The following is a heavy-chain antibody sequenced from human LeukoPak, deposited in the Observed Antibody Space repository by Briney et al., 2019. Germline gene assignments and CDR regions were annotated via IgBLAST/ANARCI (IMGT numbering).Heavy chain of an antibody. J-gene: IGHJ6*02. V-gene: IGHV4-59*01. CDR3: ARDGSASYGYSGMDV. D-gene: IGHD3-10*01. CDR2: IYYRGST. CDR1: GGSISSYY. Sequence: SETLSLTCTLSGGSISSYYLSWLRQPPPKGLAWIGYIYYRGSTNYNPSLQSRVTISVDTSKSQFSLKLSSVSAADTAVYYWARDGSASYGYSGMDVWGQGSTVTVSS.